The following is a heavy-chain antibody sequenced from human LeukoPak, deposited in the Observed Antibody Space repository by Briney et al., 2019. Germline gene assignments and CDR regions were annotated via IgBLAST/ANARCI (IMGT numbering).Heavy chain of an antibody. J-gene: IGHJ4*02. Sequence: GGSLRLSCAASGLSFSSYGMHWVRQAPGKGLEWVAFIQYDGSNKFYADSVKGRFTISRDNSKNTLYLQMNSLRAEDTAVYYCAKDAGYDWGYFDYWGQGTLVTVSS. CDR1: GLSFSSYG. CDR2: IQYDGSNK. D-gene: IGHD5-12*01. V-gene: IGHV3-30*02. CDR3: AKDAGYDWGYFDY.